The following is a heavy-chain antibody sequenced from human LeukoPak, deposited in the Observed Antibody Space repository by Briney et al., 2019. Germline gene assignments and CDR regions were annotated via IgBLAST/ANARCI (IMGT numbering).Heavy chain of an antibody. Sequence: SSETLSLTCTVSGGSISSYYWSWIRQPPGKGLEWIGYIYYSGSTNYNPSLKSRVTISVDTSKNQFSLKLSSVTAADTVVYYCASAGHIRGASAHYFDYWGQGTLVTVSS. CDR1: GGSISSYY. CDR2: IYYSGST. D-gene: IGHD1-26*01. CDR3: ASAGHIRGASAHYFDY. J-gene: IGHJ4*02. V-gene: IGHV4-59*01.